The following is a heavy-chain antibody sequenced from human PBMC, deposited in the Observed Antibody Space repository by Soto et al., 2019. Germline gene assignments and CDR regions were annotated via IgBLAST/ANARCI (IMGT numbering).Heavy chain of an antibody. CDR3: ARAQGGLMGDDAFDI. D-gene: IGHD3-16*01. V-gene: IGHV4-30-2*01. CDR2: IYHSGST. J-gene: IGHJ3*02. CDR1: GGSISSGGYS. Sequence: QLQLQESGSGLVKPSQTLSLTCAVSGGSISSGGYSWSWIRQPPGKGLEWIGYIYHSGSTYYNPSLKSRVTISVDRSTNQFSLKLSSVTAADTAVYYCARAQGGLMGDDAFDIWGQGTMVTVSS.